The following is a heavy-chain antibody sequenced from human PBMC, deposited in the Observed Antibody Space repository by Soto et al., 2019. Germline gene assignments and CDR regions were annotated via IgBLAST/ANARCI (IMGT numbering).Heavy chain of an antibody. Sequence: PSETLSLTCAVYGGSFSGYYWSWIRQPPGKGLEWIGEISHSGSTNYNPSLKSRVTISVGTSKDQFSLKLSSVTAADTAVYYCARIAYSGYDYRSSSDYWGQGTLVTVSS. V-gene: IGHV4-34*01. D-gene: IGHD5-12*01. CDR2: ISHSGST. CDR3: ARIAYSGYDYRSSSDY. J-gene: IGHJ4*02. CDR1: GGSFSGYY.